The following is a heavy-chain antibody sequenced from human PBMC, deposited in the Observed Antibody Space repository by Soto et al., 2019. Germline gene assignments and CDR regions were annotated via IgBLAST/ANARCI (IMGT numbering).Heavy chain of an antibody. D-gene: IGHD3-3*01. CDR2: IYWDDDK. J-gene: IGHJ4*02. CDR1: GFSLTTSGVG. Sequence: QITLNESGPTVVSPTETLTLTCRFSGFSLTTSGVGVGWIRQSPGKAPEWLALIYWDDDKRYSASLKSRLTITKDTSKNQVVLTVSDLDPTDTATYYCAHRVLLTVFGLVTTTAIYFDFWGQGTPVAVSS. V-gene: IGHV2-5*02. CDR3: AHRVLLTVFGLVTTTAIYFDF.